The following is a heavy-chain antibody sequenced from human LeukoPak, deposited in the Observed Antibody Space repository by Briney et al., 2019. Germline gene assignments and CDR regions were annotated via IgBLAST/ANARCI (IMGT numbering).Heavy chain of an antibody. CDR2: IIPILGIA. J-gene: IGHJ6*03. Sequence: ASVKVSCKASGGTFSSYTISWVRQAPGQGLEWMGRIIPILGIANYAQKFQGRVTITADKSTSTAYMELSSLRSEDTAVYYCAREYCGGDCYPYYHYYYMGVWGKGTTVTVSS. D-gene: IGHD2-21*01. V-gene: IGHV1-69*04. CDR3: AREYCGGDCYPYYHYYYMGV. CDR1: GGTFSSYT.